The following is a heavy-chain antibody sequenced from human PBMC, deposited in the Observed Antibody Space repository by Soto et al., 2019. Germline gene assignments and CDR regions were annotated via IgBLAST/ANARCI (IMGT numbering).Heavy chain of an antibody. CDR1: KFTLSNAW. CDR2: IKSRADGGTI. Sequence: LRLSCAVSKFTLSNAWMSWVRQAPGKGLEWVGRIKSRADGGTIDYAAPVKGRFTISRDDSKNTLYLQMNSLRTEDTAVYYCTTSSFCSSTSCYTRGWFDPWGQGTLVTVSS. V-gene: IGHV3-15*01. J-gene: IGHJ5*02. CDR3: TTSSFCSSTSCYTRGWFDP. D-gene: IGHD2-2*02.